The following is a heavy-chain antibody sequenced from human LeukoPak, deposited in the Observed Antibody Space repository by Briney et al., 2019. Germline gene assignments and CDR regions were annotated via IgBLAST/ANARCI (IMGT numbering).Heavy chain of an antibody. Sequence: GGSLRLSCAASGFTFSNAWMSWVRQAPGKGLEWVGRIKSKTDGGTTDYAAPVKGRFTISRDDSKNTLYLQMNSLKTEDTAVYYCTTTRPEKKLLWFGELSQRYNWFDPWGQGTLVTVSS. CDR1: GFTFSNAW. V-gene: IGHV3-15*01. J-gene: IGHJ5*02. CDR2: IKSKTDGGTT. D-gene: IGHD3-10*01. CDR3: TTTRPEKKLLWFGELSQRYNWFDP.